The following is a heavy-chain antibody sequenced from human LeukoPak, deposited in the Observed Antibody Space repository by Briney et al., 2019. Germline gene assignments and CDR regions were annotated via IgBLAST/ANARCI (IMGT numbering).Heavy chain of an antibody. CDR1: GFTLSDYY. J-gene: IGHJ4*02. D-gene: IGHD6-19*01. V-gene: IGHV3-11*04. CDR3: AKSGGGYSSGWFY. CDR2: ISSSGNTI. Sequence: GGSLRLSCAASGFTLSDYYMNWIRQAPGKGLEWVSYISSSGNTIYYADSVKGRFTISRDNAKNSLYLQMNSLRAEDTAVYYCAKSGGGYSSGWFYWGQGTLVTVSS.